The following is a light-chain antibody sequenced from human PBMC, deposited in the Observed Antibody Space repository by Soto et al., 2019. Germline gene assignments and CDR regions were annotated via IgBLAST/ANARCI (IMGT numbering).Light chain of an antibody. CDR2: EVS. V-gene: IGLV2-14*01. CDR1: SSDVGGYNY. CDR3: GSYRSSSTPYV. J-gene: IGLJ1*01. Sequence: QSALTQPASVSGSPGQSITISCTGTSSDVGGYNYVSWYQQHPGKAPKLVIYEVSNRPSGFSDRFSASKSGNTASLTISGLQPEDEADYYCGSYRSSSTPYVFGTGTKVTVL.